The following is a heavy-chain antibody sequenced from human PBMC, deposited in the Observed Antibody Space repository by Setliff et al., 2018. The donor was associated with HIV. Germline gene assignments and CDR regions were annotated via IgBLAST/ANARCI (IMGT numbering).Heavy chain of an antibody. J-gene: IGHJ6*02. CDR1: GGSFSGYY. CDR2: INDNGST. V-gene: IGHV4-34*01. CDR3: ARVRGRYYYHYAMDV. D-gene: IGHD3-10*01. Sequence: SESLSLTCAGHGGSFSGYYWSWIRQPPGKGLEWSGEINDNGSTNYNPSLKSRVTISVDTSKNQFSLKLSSVNAADTAVYYCARVRGRYYYHYAMDVWGQGTPVTVSS.